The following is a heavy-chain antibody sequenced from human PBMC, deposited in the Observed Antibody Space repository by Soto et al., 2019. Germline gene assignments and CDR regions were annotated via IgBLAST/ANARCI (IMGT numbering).Heavy chain of an antibody. CDR2: IYYSGST. D-gene: IGHD4-17*01. CDR1: GGSISSGGYY. J-gene: IGHJ4*02. CDR3: ARVSTVTTYYFDY. Sequence: QVQLQESGPGLVKPSPTLSLTCPVPGGSISSGGYYWSWIRQHPGKGLEWIGYIYYSGSTYYNPSLKSRVNISVDTSKNQFSLKLSSVTAADTAVDYCARVSTVTTYYFDYWGQGTLVTVSS. V-gene: IGHV4-31*03.